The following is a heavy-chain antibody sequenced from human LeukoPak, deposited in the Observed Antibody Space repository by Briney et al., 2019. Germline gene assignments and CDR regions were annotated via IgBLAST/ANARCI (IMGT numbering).Heavy chain of an antibody. CDR2: INPKSGAT. V-gene: IGHV1-2*02. CDR1: GYTFTGYY. J-gene: IGHJ6*02. CDR3: AKGATEGYYYYYGLDV. Sequence: ASVKVSCKASGYTFTGYYMHWVRQAPGLGLEWMGWINPKSGATTYAQKFQDRVTLTRDTSISTAYMDLSGLTSDDTAVFYCAKGATEGYYYYYGLDVWGQGTTVTVSS.